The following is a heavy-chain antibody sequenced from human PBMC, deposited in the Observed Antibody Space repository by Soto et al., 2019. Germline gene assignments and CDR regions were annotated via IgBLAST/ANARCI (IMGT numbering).Heavy chain of an antibody. Sequence: GGSLRLSCAASGFTVSSNYMSWVRQAPGKGLEWVSVIYSGGSTYYADSVKGRFTISRDNSKNTLYLQMNSLRAEDTAVYYCARYSSSWASVYYYGMDVWGQGTTVTVSS. CDR1: GFTVSSNY. V-gene: IGHV3-53*01. CDR3: ARYSSSWASVYYYGMDV. CDR2: IYSGGST. J-gene: IGHJ6*02. D-gene: IGHD6-13*01.